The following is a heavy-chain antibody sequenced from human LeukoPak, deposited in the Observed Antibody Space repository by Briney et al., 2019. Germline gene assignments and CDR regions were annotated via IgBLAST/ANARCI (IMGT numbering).Heavy chain of an antibody. J-gene: IGHJ5*02. CDR2: ISDYNGNT. Sequence: ASVKVSCKSTVYTFTSYGISGVRQAPGQGLEWMGWISDYNGNTNYAQTLKGRVTITTDTSTSTAYMELRSLRSDDTAVYYCAGDRTNAGFDPWGQGTLVTVSS. CDR3: AGDRTNAGFDP. V-gene: IGHV1-18*01. CDR1: VYTFTSYG.